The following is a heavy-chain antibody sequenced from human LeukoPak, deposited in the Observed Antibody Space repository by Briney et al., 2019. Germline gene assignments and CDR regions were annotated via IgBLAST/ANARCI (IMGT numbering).Heavy chain of an antibody. CDR2: IYSSGST. Sequence: GGSLRLSCAASGFTVSSNYMSWVRQAPGKGLEWVSVIYSSGSTYYADSVKGRFTISRDNSKNTLYLQMNSLRAEDTAVYYCARGHNFGRLHPFDYWGQGTLVTVSS. V-gene: IGHV3-66*01. D-gene: IGHD3-9*01. CDR3: ARGHNFGRLHPFDY. CDR1: GFTVSSNY. J-gene: IGHJ4*02.